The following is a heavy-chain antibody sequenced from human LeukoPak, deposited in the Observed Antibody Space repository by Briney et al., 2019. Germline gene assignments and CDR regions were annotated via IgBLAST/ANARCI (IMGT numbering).Heavy chain of an antibody. V-gene: IGHV3-23*01. CDR2: LSGRGSSS. CDR1: GFTFSRFA. J-gene: IGHJ4*02. CDR3: GSAEGVHLFDY. Sequence: GGSLRLSCAASGFTFSRFAMNWVRQAPGKGLEWVSSLSGRGSSSYYADSVKGRFTISRDNSRSTLFLQMSSLRAEDTALYYCGSAEGVHLFDYWGQGTLVTVSP. D-gene: IGHD1-14*01.